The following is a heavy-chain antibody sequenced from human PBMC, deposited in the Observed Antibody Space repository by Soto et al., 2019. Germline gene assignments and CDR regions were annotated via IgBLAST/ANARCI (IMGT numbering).Heavy chain of an antibody. J-gene: IGHJ5*02. CDR1: GGTFTSYA. V-gene: IGHV1-69*01. CDR2: IIPIFGTA. CDR3: LMGDDFDWLFGYDP. D-gene: IGHD3-9*01. Sequence: QVQLVQSGAEVKKPGSSVKVSCKASGGTFTSYAISWVRQAPGQGLEWMGGIIPIFGTANYAQKFQGRVTSNAYESTSTAYMGLGSMRSEDTAEYYCLMGDDFDWLFGYDPLGQRDLVPVFS.